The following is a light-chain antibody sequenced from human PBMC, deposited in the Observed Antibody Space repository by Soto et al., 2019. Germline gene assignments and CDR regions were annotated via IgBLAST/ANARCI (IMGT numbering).Light chain of an antibody. CDR2: EVS. CDR1: RSDVGGYNY. J-gene: IGLJ3*02. V-gene: IGLV2-14*01. Sequence: QSVLTQPASVSGSPGQSITISCTGPRSDVGGYNYVSWYQQHPGKAPKLMIYEVSNRPSGVSNRFSGSKSGNTASLTISGLQAEDEADYYCSSYTSSSSWVFGGGTKLTVL. CDR3: SSYTSSSSWV.